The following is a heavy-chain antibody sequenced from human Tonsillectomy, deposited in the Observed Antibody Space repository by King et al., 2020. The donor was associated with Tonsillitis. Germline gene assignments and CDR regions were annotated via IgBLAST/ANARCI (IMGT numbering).Heavy chain of an antibody. V-gene: IGHV4-38-2*02. CDR2: VYHTGST. Sequence: QLQLQESGPGLVKPSETLSLTCTVSGYSVSSDYYWGWIRQPPGKGLDWIGCVYHTGSTYYNPSLKSRVTILVDTSKNQFSLKLRSVTAADTAVYYCASEGWMATIPDYWGQGTLVTVSS. CDR3: ASEGWMATIPDY. CDR1: GYSVSSDYY. D-gene: IGHD5-24*01. J-gene: IGHJ4*02.